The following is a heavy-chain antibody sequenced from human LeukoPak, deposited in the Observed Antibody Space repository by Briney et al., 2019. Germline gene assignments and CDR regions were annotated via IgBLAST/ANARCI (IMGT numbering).Heavy chain of an antibody. J-gene: IGHJ4*02. D-gene: IGHD4-17*01. Sequence: GGSLRLSCSASGFTFDIYAMTWVRQAPGKGLEWVSSIGATGKNTYYADSVRGRFTISRDNSKNTLYLQMNSLRAEDTAVYYCARDLYYGDYASTFDYWGQGTLVTVSS. CDR3: ARDLYYGDYASTFDY. CDR1: GFTFDIYA. V-gene: IGHV3-23*01. CDR2: IGATGKNT.